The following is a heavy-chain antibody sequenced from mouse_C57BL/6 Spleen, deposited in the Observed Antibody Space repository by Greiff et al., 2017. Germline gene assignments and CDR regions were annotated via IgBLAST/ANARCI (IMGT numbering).Heavy chain of an antibody. CDR3: ARAWGLGGNHCGGAMDY. Sequence: VQLQESGGGLVKPGGSLKFSCAASGFTFSDYGMHWVRQAPEKGLEWVAYISSGSSTIYYADTVKGRFTISRDNAKNTLFLQMTSLRSEDTAMYYCARAWGLGGNHCGGAMDYWGQGTSVTVSS. J-gene: IGHJ4*01. V-gene: IGHV5-17*01. D-gene: IGHD2-1*01. CDR1: GFTFSDYG. CDR2: ISSGSSTI.